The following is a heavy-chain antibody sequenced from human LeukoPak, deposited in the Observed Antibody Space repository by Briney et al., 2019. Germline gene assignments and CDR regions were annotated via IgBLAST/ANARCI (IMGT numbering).Heavy chain of an antibody. CDR3: ARDCSGKLGFDY. D-gene: IGHD2-15*01. Sequence: GGSLRLSCAASGFTFDDYGMSWVRQAPGKGLEWVSGINWNGGSTGYADSVKGRFTISRDNAKNSLYLQMNSLRAGDTALYYCARDCSGKLGFDYWGQGTLVTVSS. J-gene: IGHJ4*02. CDR2: INWNGGST. V-gene: IGHV3-20*04. CDR1: GFTFDDYG.